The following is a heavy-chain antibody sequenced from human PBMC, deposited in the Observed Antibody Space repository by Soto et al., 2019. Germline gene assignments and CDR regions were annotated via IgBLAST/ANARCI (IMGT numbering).Heavy chain of an antibody. CDR1: GFTFSSYA. CDR2: ISGSGGST. J-gene: IGHJ4*02. Sequence: EVQLLESGGGLVQPGGSLRLSCAASGFTFSSYAMSWVRQAPGMGLEWVSAISGSGGSTYYADSVKGRFTISRDNSKNTLYLQMNSLRAEDTAVYYCAHKAGIYRDYFDYWGQGTLVTVSS. CDR3: AHKAGIYRDYFDY. V-gene: IGHV3-23*01. D-gene: IGHD5-12*01.